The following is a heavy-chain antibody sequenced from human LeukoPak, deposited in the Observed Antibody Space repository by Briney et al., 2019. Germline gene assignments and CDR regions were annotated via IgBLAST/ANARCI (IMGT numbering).Heavy chain of an antibody. D-gene: IGHD3-10*01. CDR1: GFTFSSYA. CDR2: ISYDGSNK. J-gene: IGHJ6*03. V-gene: IGHV3-30-3*01. Sequence: PGGSLRLSCAASGFTFSSYAMHWVRQAPGKGLEWVAVISYDGSNKYYADSVKGRFTISRDNSKNTLYLQMNSLRAEDTAVYYCARPTGSHSYYYYMDVWGQGTTVTVSS. CDR3: ARPTGSHSYYYYMDV.